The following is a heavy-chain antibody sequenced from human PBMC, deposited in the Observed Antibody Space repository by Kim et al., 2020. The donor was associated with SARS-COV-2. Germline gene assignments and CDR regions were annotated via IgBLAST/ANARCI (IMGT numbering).Heavy chain of an antibody. CDR3: ARAGLTRITIFGVDPHDGNAVDI. J-gene: IGHJ3*02. D-gene: IGHD3-3*01. CDR2: LYYSGST. V-gene: IGHV4-39*01. CDR1: GGSISSSSYY. Sequence: SETLSLTCTVSGGSISSSSYYWGWIRQPPGKGLEWIGSLYYSGSTYYNPSINSLVTITVDTSKNQFSLKLSFVTAADTAVYYWARAGLTRITIFGVDPHDGNAVDIWGQGTMVTVSS.